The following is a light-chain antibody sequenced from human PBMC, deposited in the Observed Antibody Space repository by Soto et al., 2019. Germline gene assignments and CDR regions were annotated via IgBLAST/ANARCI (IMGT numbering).Light chain of an antibody. V-gene: IGKV1-5*01. CDR3: QQYDSYSSGT. CDR1: PTINSW. CDR2: DAS. J-gene: IGKJ1*01. Sequence: PMTQSPSTLSASVGDRVTNTCPASPTINSWLAWYQQKPGKAPKVLIFDASSLKTGVPSRFSGSGSGTEFTLTISNLQPDDFATYYCQQYDSYSSGTFGQGTKVDI.